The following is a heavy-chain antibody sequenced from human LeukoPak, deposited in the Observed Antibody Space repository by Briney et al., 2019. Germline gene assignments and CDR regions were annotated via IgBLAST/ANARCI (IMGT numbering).Heavy chain of an antibody. Sequence: GGSLRLSCAASGFTFDDYAMHWVRQAPGKGLEWVSGISWNSGSIGYADSVKGRFTISRDNAKNSLYLQMNSLRAEDTALYYCAKDHGIAVAEYAFDIWGQGTMVTVSS. V-gene: IGHV3-9*01. J-gene: IGHJ3*02. D-gene: IGHD6-19*01. CDR3: AKDHGIAVAEYAFDI. CDR1: GFTFDDYA. CDR2: ISWNSGSI.